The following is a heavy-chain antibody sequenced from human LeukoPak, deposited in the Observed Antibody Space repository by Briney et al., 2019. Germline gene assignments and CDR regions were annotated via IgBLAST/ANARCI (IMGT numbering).Heavy chain of an antibody. CDR3: ARHEGDFYGDYELNWFDP. D-gene: IGHD4-17*01. V-gene: IGHV4-39*01. J-gene: IGHJ5*02. CDR2: IYYSGST. Sequence: SETLSLTCTVSGGSISSSSYYWGWIRQPPGKGLEWIGSIYYSGSTYYNPSLKSRVTISVDTSKNQFSLKLSSVPAADTAVYYCARHEGDFYGDYELNWFDPWGQGTLVTVSS. CDR1: GGSISSSSYY.